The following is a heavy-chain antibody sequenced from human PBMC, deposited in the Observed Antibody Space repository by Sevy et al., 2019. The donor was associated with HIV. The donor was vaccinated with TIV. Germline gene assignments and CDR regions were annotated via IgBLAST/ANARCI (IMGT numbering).Heavy chain of an antibody. J-gene: IGHJ6*02. V-gene: IGHV3-66*01. CDR3: ARDRYDDASGYYYYYYGMDV. CDR2: IYSDGRT. D-gene: IGHD3-22*01. CDR1: GLSVSDNY. Sequence: GGSLRLSCAASGLSVSDNYMNWVRQAPGKGLELVSVIYSDGRTYYPDSVKGRFGISRDNFTNTLYLHMKSLRPEDTAVYYCARDRYDDASGYYYYYYGMDVWGQGTTVTVSS.